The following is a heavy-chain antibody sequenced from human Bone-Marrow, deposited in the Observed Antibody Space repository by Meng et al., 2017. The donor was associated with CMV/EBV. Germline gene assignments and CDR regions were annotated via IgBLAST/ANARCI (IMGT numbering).Heavy chain of an antibody. V-gene: IGHV3-48*03. D-gene: IGHD6-6*01. CDR2: ISSSGSTI. J-gene: IGHJ4*02. CDR1: GFTFSSYE. CDR3: ARARRYSSSSPYYFDY. Sequence: GGSLRLSCAASGFTFSSYEMNWVRQAPGKGLEWVSYISSSGSTIYYADSVKGRFTISRDNAKNSLYLQMNSLRAEDTAVYYCARARRYSSSSPYYFDYWGQGTLVTVSS.